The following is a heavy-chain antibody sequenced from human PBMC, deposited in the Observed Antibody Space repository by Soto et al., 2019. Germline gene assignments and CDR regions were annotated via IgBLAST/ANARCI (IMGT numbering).Heavy chain of an antibody. J-gene: IGHJ4*02. V-gene: IGHV3-23*01. CDR3: ARRGSGSYYDY. CDR2: ISGSGDST. D-gene: IGHD1-26*01. CDR1: GFTFSSYA. Sequence: EVQLLESGGGLVQPGGSLRLSCAASGFTFSSYAMRWVRQAPVKGLEWVSAISGSGDSTYYADSVKGRFTISRDKSKNTLYLQMNSRRAEDTAVYYCARRGSGSYYDYWGQGTLVTVSS.